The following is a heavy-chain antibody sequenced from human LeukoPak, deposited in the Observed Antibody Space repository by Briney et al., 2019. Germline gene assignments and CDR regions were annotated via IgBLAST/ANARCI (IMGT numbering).Heavy chain of an antibody. J-gene: IGHJ4*02. CDR2: IYSGGST. V-gene: IGHV3-53*01. CDR3: ARGPFCSSTSCYAKGDY. Sequence: GGSLRLSCAASGFTVSSNYMSWVRQAPGKGLEWVSVIYSGGSTYYADSVKGRFTISRDNSKNTLYLQMNSLRAEDTAVYYCARGPFCSSTSCYAKGDYWGQGTLVTVSS. D-gene: IGHD2-2*01. CDR1: GFTVSSNY.